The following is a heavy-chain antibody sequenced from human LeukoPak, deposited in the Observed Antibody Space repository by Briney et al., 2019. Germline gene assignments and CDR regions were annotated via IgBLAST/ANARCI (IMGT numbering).Heavy chain of an antibody. CDR3: ARDRYYCTNGVCSNLFDY. D-gene: IGHD2-8*01. CDR2: IKQDGSEK. V-gene: IGHV3-7*01. Sequence: GGSLRLSCAASGFTFSRNWMSWVRQAPGKGLEWVANIKQDGSEKYYVDSVKGRFTIARDNAKNSLYLQMNSLRAEDTAVYYCARDRYYCTNGVCSNLFDYWGQGTLVTVSS. CDR1: GFTFSRNW. J-gene: IGHJ4*02.